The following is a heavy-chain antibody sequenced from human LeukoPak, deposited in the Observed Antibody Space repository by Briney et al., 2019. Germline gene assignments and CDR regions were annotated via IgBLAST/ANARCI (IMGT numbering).Heavy chain of an antibody. J-gene: IGHJ4*02. CDR1: GGSIGSYY. D-gene: IGHD1/OR15-1a*01. V-gene: IGHV4-4*07. Sequence: PSETLSLTCTVSGGSIGSYYWSWIRQPAGKGLEWIGRIYTSGSTNYNPSLKSRVTMSVDTSKNHFSLKLSSVTAADTAVYSCARSIIGTRSKFDYWGQGTLVTVSS. CDR3: ARSIIGTRSKFDY. CDR2: IYTSGST.